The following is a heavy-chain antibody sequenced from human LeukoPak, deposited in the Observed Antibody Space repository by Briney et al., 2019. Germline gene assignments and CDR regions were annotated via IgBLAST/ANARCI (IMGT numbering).Heavy chain of an antibody. Sequence: ASVKVSCKASGYTFTSYGISWVRQAPGQGLEWMGWISAYNGNTNYAQKLQGRVTMTTDTSTSTAYMVLRSLRSDDTAVYYCAREGYYDSSGLGDYFDYWGQGTLVTVSS. CDR2: ISAYNGNT. CDR1: GYTFTSYG. D-gene: IGHD3-22*01. V-gene: IGHV1-18*01. J-gene: IGHJ4*02. CDR3: AREGYYDSSGLGDYFDY.